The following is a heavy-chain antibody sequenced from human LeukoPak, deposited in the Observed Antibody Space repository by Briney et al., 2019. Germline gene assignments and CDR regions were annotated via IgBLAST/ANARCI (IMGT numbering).Heavy chain of an antibody. V-gene: IGHV3-33*01. CDR1: GFTFSSYG. Sequence: PGGSLRLSCAASGFTFSSYGMHWVRQAPGKGLEWVAVIWYDGSNKYYADSVKGRFTISRDNSKNTLYLQMNSLRAEDTAVYYCARDRHNDILTGPFDYWGQGTLVTVSS. D-gene: IGHD3-9*01. J-gene: IGHJ4*02. CDR3: ARDRHNDILTGPFDY. CDR2: IWYDGSNK.